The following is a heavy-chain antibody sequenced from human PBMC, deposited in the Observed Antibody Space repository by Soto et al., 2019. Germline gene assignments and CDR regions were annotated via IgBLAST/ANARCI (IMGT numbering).Heavy chain of an antibody. CDR3: ATSVGNSDGYSKFEY. CDR1: GLTFSSYT. J-gene: IGHJ4*02. Sequence: EVQLVESGGGLIQPGGSLRLSCAASGLTFSSYTMTWVRQAPGKGLEWISYISSRSGVIYYADSVKGRFTISRDNTKNSLYLQMNSLRAEDTAVYYCATSVGNSDGYSKFEYWGQGTLVSVSS. V-gene: IGHV3-48*04. CDR2: ISSRSGVI. D-gene: IGHD6-19*01.